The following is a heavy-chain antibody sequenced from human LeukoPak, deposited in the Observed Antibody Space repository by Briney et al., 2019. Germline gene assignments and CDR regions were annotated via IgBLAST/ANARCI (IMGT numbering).Heavy chain of an antibody. CDR1: GGSISSGGYY. D-gene: IGHD2-15*01. CDR3: ARLSIRCCSGGSCYSGYGMDV. CDR2: IYYSGST. J-gene: IGHJ6*02. Sequence: PSETLSLTCTVSGGSISSGGYYWSWIRQHPGKGLEWIGYIYYSGSTYYNPSLKSRVTISVDTSKNQFSLKLSSVTAADTAVYYCARLSIRCCSGGSCYSGYGMDVWGQGTTVTVSS. V-gene: IGHV4-31*03.